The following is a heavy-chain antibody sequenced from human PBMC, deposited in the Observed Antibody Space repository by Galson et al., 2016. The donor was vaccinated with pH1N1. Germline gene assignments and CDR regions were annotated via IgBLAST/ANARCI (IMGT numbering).Heavy chain of an antibody. D-gene: IGHD3-3*01. V-gene: IGHV4-61*02. CDR2: IYTSGST. CDR1: GGSISRGSYY. J-gene: IGHJ4*02. CDR3: AKDTGFLHNYFDY. Sequence: TLSLTCSVSGGSISRGSYYWNWIRQPAGRGLEWIGRIYTSGSTNYNPSLKSQVTISLDTSKNQISLKLSSVTAADTALYYCAKDTGFLHNYFDYWGQGTLVTVSS.